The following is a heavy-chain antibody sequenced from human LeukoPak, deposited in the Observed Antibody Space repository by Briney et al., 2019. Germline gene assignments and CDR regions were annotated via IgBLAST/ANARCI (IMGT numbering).Heavy chain of an antibody. Sequence: GGSLRLSCEASGFTFSSYDMHWVRHATGKGLESVSAIGTAADTYYPGSVKGRFTISRENAKNSFYLQMNSLRAGETAVYYCARVLAVAGRNWYFDLWGRGTLVTVSS. CDR2: IGTAADT. J-gene: IGHJ2*01. CDR3: ARVLAVAGRNWYFDL. D-gene: IGHD6-13*01. CDR1: GFTFSSYD. V-gene: IGHV3-13*04.